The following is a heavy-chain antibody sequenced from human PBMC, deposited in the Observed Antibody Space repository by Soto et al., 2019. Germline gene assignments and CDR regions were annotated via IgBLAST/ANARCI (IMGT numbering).Heavy chain of an antibody. J-gene: IGHJ6*02. CDR2: IYYSGST. CDR3: ARSMGYYYYGMDV. Sequence: SETLSLTCTVSGGSISSSSCYWGWIRQPPGKGLEWIGSIYYSGSTYYNPSLKSRVTISVDTSKNQFSLKLSSVTAADTAVYYCARSMGYYYYGMDVWGQGTTVTVSS. D-gene: IGHD2-8*01. V-gene: IGHV4-39*01. CDR1: GGSISSSSCY.